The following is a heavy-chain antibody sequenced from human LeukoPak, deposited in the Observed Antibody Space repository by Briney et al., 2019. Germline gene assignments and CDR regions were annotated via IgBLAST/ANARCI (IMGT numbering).Heavy chain of an antibody. Sequence: PGGSLRLSCTASGFSVNHNYMNWVRQAPGKGLEWVALIYSGGNTHYADSVKGRFTISRDNSKNTLYLQMSSLRVEDTAVYYCTRDTPGIAASVSGGWGQGTLVTVSS. J-gene: IGHJ4*02. CDR2: IYSGGNT. CDR1: GFSVNHNY. V-gene: IGHV3-53*01. D-gene: IGHD6-13*01. CDR3: TRDTPGIAASVSGG.